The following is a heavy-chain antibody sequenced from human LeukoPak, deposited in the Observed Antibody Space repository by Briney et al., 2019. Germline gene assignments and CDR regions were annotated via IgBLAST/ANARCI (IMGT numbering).Heavy chain of an antibody. CDR1: GVSISGYF. Sequence: PSETLSLTCTVSGVSISGYFWTWIRRPPGKGLEWIGYIHYSGSTNYNPSLRGRLTMSVDTSENQFSLNLTSVTTADTAVYYCASLGGLYESTAFSQVDDFDIWGQGTMVAVSS. CDR3: ASLGGLYESTAFSQVDDFDI. J-gene: IGHJ3*02. D-gene: IGHD3-22*01. CDR2: IHYSGST. V-gene: IGHV4-59*01.